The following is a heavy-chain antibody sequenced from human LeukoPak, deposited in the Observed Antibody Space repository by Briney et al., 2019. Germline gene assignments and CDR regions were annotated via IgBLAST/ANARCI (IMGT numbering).Heavy chain of an antibody. D-gene: IGHD6-19*01. V-gene: IGHV3-74*01. CDR2: INSDGSST. J-gene: IGHJ4*02. Sequence: GGSLRLSCAASVFTFRIYWMYWVRQAPGKGLVWVSRINSDGSSTSYADSVKGRFTISRDNAKNTLYLQMNSLRAEDTAVYYCARAVAGPDYWGQGTLVTVSS. CDR3: ARAVAGPDY. CDR1: VFTFRIYW.